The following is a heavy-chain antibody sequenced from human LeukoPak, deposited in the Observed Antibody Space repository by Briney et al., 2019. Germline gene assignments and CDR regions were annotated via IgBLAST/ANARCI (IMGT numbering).Heavy chain of an antibody. Sequence: ASVKVSCKASGGTFSSYAISWVRQAPGQGLEWMGGIIPIFGTANYAQKFQGRVTITADESTSTAYMELSSLRSEDTAVYYCARDLAGLVDPWGQGTLVTVSS. CDR3: ARDLAGLVDP. CDR2: IIPIFGTA. J-gene: IGHJ5*02. CDR1: GGTFSSYA. V-gene: IGHV1-69*13. D-gene: IGHD6-25*01.